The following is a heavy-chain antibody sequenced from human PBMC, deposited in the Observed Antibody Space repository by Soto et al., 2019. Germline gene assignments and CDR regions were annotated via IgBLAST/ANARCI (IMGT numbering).Heavy chain of an antibody. CDR1: GGSISSYY. J-gene: IGHJ4*02. Sequence: SETLSLTCTVSGGSISSYYWSWIRQPPGKGLEWIGYIYYSGSTNYNPSLKSRVTISVDTSKNQFSLKLSSVTAADTAVYYCARDRRNSSPYYFDYRGQRTLVTLST. CDR2: IYYSGST. V-gene: IGHV4-59*01. D-gene: IGHD3-22*01. CDR3: ARDRRNSSPYYFDY.